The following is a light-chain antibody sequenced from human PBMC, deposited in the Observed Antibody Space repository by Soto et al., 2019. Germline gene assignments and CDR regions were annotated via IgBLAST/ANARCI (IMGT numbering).Light chain of an antibody. J-gene: IGLJ2*01. Sequence: QSVLTQPASVSGSPGQSITISCTGTSSDVGGYNYVSWYQQHPGKAPKLMIYDVSNRPSGVSNRFSGSKSGNTASLTIFGLHAEDEADYYCSSYTSSSTLPVFGGGTKVTVL. CDR2: DVS. V-gene: IGLV2-14*01. CDR3: SSYTSSSTLPV. CDR1: SSDVGGYNY.